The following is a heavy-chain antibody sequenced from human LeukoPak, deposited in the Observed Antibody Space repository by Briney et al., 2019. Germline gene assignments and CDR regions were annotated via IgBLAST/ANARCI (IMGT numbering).Heavy chain of an antibody. CDR3: AKAKGAGHYSTWCFDY. Sequence: GGSLRLSCAASGLTFRNFAMGWVRQAPGKGLEWVSTITGSGGMTFYADSVKGRFTITRDNSKNTLYLQMNSLRAEDTAVYFCAKAKGAGHYSTWCFDYWGQGTPVTVSS. D-gene: IGHD3-10*01. J-gene: IGHJ4*02. CDR2: ITGSGGMT. CDR1: GLTFRNFA. V-gene: IGHV3-23*01.